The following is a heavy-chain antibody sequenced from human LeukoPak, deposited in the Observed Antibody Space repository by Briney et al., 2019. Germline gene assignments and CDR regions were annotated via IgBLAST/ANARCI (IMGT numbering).Heavy chain of an antibody. D-gene: IGHD3-22*01. CDR3: ARAWYYYDSSGYYPNDAFDI. CDR2: ISYDGSTK. CDR1: GFTFSSYG. V-gene: IGHV3-30*03. Sequence: GGSLRLSCAASGFTFSSYGMHWVRQAPGKGLEWVAVISYDGSTKYYADSVKGRFTISRDNAKNSLYLQMNSLRAEDTAVYYCARAWYYYDSSGYYPNDAFDIWGQGTMVTVSS. J-gene: IGHJ3*02.